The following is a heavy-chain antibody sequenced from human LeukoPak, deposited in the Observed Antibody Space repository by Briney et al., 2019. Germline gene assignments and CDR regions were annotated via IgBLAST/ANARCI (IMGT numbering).Heavy chain of an antibody. J-gene: IGHJ4*02. V-gene: IGHV3-7*03. CDR1: GYTFSPYW. CDR2: ISNGGSAT. D-gene: IGHD3-10*02. Sequence: TGGSLRLSCVASGYTFSPYWMSWVRQTPGKGLEWVASISNGGSATYYVDSVRGRFTISRDDAKNSLFLQMNGLRADDTAVYYCTRENYVPDSWGQGTPVTVSS. CDR3: TRENYVPDS.